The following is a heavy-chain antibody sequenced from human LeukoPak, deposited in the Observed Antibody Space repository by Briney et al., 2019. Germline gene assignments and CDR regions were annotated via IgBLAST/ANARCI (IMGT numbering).Heavy chain of an antibody. V-gene: IGHV3-23*01. CDR1: GFTFSSYA. J-gene: IGHJ4*02. CDR3: AKASYCSGGSCYYRD. D-gene: IGHD2-15*01. CDR2: ISGSGGST. Sequence: GGSLRLSCAASGFTFSSYAMSGVRQAPGKGLEWVSAISGSGGSTYYADSVKGRFTISRDNSKNTLYLQMNSLRAEDTAVYYCAKASYCSGGSCYYRDWGQGTLVTVSS.